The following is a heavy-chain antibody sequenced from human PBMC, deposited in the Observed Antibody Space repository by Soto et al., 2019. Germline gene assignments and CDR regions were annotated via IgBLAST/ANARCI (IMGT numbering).Heavy chain of an antibody. Sequence: ASVKVSCKASGGTFSSYAISWVRQAPGQGLEWMGGIIPIFGTANYAQKFQGRVTITADESTSTAYMELSSLRSEDTAVYYCASSRPEHYDILDYYGMDVWGQGTTVTVSS. V-gene: IGHV1-69*13. CDR2: IIPIFGTA. CDR3: ASSRPEHYDILDYYGMDV. J-gene: IGHJ6*02. D-gene: IGHD3-9*01. CDR1: GGTFSSYA.